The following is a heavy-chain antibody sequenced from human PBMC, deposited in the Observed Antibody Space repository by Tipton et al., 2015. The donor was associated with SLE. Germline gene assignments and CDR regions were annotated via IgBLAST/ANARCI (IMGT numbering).Heavy chain of an antibody. V-gene: IGHV4-61*08. Sequence: TLSLTCTISGGSISGGGHYWSWIRQPPGKGLEWIGYINYIGSTIYNSSLKSRVTISVDTSKNQFSLRLRSVTAADTAVYYCARQPHRYDLETYRGWAYYFDYWGQGALVTVSS. CDR3: ARQPHRYDLETYRGWAYYFDY. CDR1: GGSISGGGHY. J-gene: IGHJ4*02. CDR2: INYIGST. D-gene: IGHD3/OR15-3a*01.